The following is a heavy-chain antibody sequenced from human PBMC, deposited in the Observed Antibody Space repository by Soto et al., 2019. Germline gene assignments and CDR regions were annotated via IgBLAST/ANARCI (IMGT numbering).Heavy chain of an antibody. CDR1: GGTFSSYA. Sequence: QVQLVQSGAEVKKPGSSVKVSCKASGGTFSSYAISWVRQAPGQGLEWMGGIIPIFGTANYAPKFQGRVTITADESTRTAYMELSSLRSEDTAVYYCARRGAHTYYDILTGYRPYYYYGMDVWGQGTTVTVSS. CDR3: ARRGAHTYYDILTGYRPYYYYGMDV. J-gene: IGHJ6*02. CDR2: IIPIFGTA. V-gene: IGHV1-69*01. D-gene: IGHD3-9*01.